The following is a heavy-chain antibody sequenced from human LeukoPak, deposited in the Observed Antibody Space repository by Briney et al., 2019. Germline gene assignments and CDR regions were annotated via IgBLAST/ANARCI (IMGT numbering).Heavy chain of an antibody. CDR2: IYYSGST. J-gene: IGHJ4*02. Sequence: SETLSLTCTVSGGSISSYYWSWIRQPPGKGLEWIGYIYYSGSTNYNPSLKSRVTISVDTSKNQFSLKLSSVTAADTAVYYCARGVCSGGSCYFSGWGQGTLVTVSS. V-gene: IGHV4-59*01. CDR1: GGSISSYY. CDR3: ARGVCSGGSCYFSG. D-gene: IGHD2-15*01.